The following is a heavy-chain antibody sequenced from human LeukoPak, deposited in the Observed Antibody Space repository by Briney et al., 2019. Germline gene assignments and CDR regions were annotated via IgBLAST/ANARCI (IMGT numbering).Heavy chain of an antibody. CDR2: IRNRVDSYTT. J-gene: IGHJ5*02. D-gene: IGHD1-26*01. V-gene: IGHV3-72*01. Sequence: PVGSLRLSCAASGFTFSDHYMDWVRQAPGKGLEWVGRIRNRVDSYTTEYAASVKGRFSISRDDSKNSLYLQMNSLKIEDTAVYFCARGHSGTSDRLDPWGQGTMVSVSS. CDR1: GFTFSDHY. CDR3: ARGHSGTSDRLDP.